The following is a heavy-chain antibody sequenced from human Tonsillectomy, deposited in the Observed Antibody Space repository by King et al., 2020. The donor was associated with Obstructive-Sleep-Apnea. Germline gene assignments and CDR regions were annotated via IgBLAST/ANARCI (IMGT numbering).Heavy chain of an antibody. Sequence: LVESGGGVVQPGGSLRLSCAASGFTLSNYGIHWVRQAPGKGLEWVAFIRNDGSNKYYVDSVKGRFTISRDTSKNTLYLQMNSLRAEDTAVYYCAKADGYNLDYWGQGTLVTVSS. CDR1: GFTLSNYG. D-gene: IGHD5-24*01. V-gene: IGHV3-30*02. CDR2: IRNDGSNK. CDR3: AKADGYNLDY. J-gene: IGHJ4*02.